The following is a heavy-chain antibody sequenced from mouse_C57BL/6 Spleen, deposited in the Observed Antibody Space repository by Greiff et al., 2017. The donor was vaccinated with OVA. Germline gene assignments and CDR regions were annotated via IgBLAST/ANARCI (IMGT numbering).Heavy chain of an antibody. CDR3: TRGGYEYYFDY. D-gene: IGHD3-1*01. Sequence: EVKLMESGEGLVKPGGSLKLSCAASGFTFSSYAMSWVRQTPEKRLEWVAYISSGGDYIYYADTVKGRFTISRDNARNTLYLQMSSLKSEDTAMYYCTRGGYEYYFDYWGQGTTLTVSS. CDR1: GFTFSSYA. CDR2: ISSGGDYI. V-gene: IGHV5-9-1*02. J-gene: IGHJ2*01.